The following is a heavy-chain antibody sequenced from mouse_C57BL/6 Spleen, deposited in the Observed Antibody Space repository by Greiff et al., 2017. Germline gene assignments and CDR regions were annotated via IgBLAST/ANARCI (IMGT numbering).Heavy chain of an antibody. Sequence: VQLQQSGPELVKPGASVKISCKASGYTFTDYYMNWVKQSHGKSLEWIGDINPNNGGTSYNQKFKGKDTLTVDKSSSTAYMELRSLTSEDSAVYYCARDDGYYPAWFAYWGQGTLVTVSA. CDR1: GYTFTDYY. V-gene: IGHV1-26*01. CDR3: ARDDGYYPAWFAY. J-gene: IGHJ3*01. CDR2: INPNNGGT. D-gene: IGHD2-3*01.